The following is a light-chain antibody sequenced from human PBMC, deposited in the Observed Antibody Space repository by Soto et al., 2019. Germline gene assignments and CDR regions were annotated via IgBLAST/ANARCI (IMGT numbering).Light chain of an antibody. Sequence: QSVLTQPRSVSGSPGQSVTISCTGTNSDVGSYNLVSWYQQHPGKAPKLMIYEGSKRPSGVSNRFSGSKSGNTASLTISGLQAEDEADYYCCSYAGSSTYVFGTGTKLTVL. CDR1: NSDVGSYNL. V-gene: IGLV2-23*01. CDR3: CSYAGSSTYV. CDR2: EGS. J-gene: IGLJ1*01.